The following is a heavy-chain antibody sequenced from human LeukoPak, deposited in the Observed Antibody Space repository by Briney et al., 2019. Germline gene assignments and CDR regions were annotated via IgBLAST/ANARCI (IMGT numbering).Heavy chain of an antibody. CDR2: ISGSGDST. D-gene: IGHD6-13*01. V-gene: IGHV3-23*01. CDR1: GFTVSNNY. CDR3: AKTRPLDSSSWSHGDY. J-gene: IGHJ4*02. Sequence: GGSLRLSCAASGFTVSNNYMSWVRQAPGKGLEWVSAISGSGDSTYYGDSVKGRFTISRDNSKNTLYLQMNSLRAEDTAVYYCAKTRPLDSSSWSHGDYWGQGTLVTVSS.